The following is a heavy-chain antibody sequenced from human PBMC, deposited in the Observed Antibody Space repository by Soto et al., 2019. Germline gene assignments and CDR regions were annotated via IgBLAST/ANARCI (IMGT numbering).Heavy chain of an antibody. CDR1: GFTFSSYA. D-gene: IGHD6-19*01. Sequence: GGALRLSCAASGFTFSSYAMHWVRQAPGKGLEWVAVISYDGSNKYYADSVKGRFTITRDNSKNTLYLQMNSLRAEDTAVYYCARGGGQWLVRLYYYYDGMDVWGQGTTVTVSS. CDR3: ARGGGQWLVRLYYYYDGMDV. J-gene: IGHJ6*02. CDR2: ISYDGSNK. V-gene: IGHV3-30-3*01.